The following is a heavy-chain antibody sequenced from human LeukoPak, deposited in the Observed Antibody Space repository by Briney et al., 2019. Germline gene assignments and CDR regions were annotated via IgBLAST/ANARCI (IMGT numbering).Heavy chain of an antibody. J-gene: IGHJ4*02. CDR3: ARELTTGNGYA. CDR2: IIPIFDTA. Sequence: ASVKVSCKVSGGTFSSYAISWVRQPPGQGLEWMGGIIPIFDTANYAQKFQDRVKITADESSSTAYMELISLRSEDTAVYYCARELTTGNGYAWGQGTLVTVSS. V-gene: IGHV1-69*13. D-gene: IGHD5-12*01. CDR1: GGTFSSYA.